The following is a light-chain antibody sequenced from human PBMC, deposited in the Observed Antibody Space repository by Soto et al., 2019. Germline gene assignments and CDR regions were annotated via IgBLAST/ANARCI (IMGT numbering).Light chain of an antibody. J-gene: IGKJ3*01. CDR2: DAS. V-gene: IGKV1-33*01. CDR1: QDITNY. CDR3: HQYDTLRVT. Sequence: DIQMTQSPSSLYASVGERVTITCQASQDITNYLNWYQQKPGKAPNLLIYDASNLETGVPSRFSGSGSGTHFTFTISCLQPEDIATYYCHQYDTLRVTFGPGTQVDIK.